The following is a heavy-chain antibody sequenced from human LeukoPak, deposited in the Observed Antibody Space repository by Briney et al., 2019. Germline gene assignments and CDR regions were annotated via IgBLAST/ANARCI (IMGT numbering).Heavy chain of an antibody. CDR1: GFTFSAYG. CDR3: ARAPPDNTYYDFWSGYLY. D-gene: IGHD3-3*01. CDR2: ISYDGSNK. Sequence: PGGSLRLSCAASGFTFSAYGMQWVRQAPGKGLEWVAVISYDGSNKYYADSVKGRFTISRDNSKNTLYLQMNSLRAEDTAVYYCARAPPDNTYYDFWSGYLYWGQGTLVTVSS. J-gene: IGHJ4*02. V-gene: IGHV3-30*19.